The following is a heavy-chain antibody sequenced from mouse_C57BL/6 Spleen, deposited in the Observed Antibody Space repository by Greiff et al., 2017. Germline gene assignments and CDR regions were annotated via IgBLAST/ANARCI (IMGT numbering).Heavy chain of an antibody. CDR3: AKVDDCDPYWYFDV. CDR2: INPYNGGT. V-gene: IGHV1-19*01. Sequence: VQLQQSGPVLVKPGASVKMSCKASGYTFTDYYMNWVKQSHGKSLEWIGVINPYNGGTSYNQKFKGKATLTVDKSSSTAYMELNSLTSEDSAVYYCAKVDDCDPYWYFDVWGTGTTVTVSS. J-gene: IGHJ1*03. D-gene: IGHD1-1*02. CDR1: GYTFTDYY.